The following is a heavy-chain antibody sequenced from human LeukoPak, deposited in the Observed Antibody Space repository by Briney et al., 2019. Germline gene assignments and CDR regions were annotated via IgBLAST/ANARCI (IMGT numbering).Heavy chain of an antibody. V-gene: IGHV4-39*07. J-gene: IGHJ6*03. Sequence: PSETLSLTCTVSGDSISSSSYYWGWIRQPPGKGLEWIGSIYYSGRSYDNPSLKSRVTISVDTSKNQFSLKLSSVTAADTAVYYCARDVTSLPGDPYCSGGSCYPNFYHMDVWGKGTTVTVSS. CDR1: GDSISSSSYY. CDR3: ARDVTSLPGDPYCSGGSCYPNFYHMDV. CDR2: IYYSGRS. D-gene: IGHD2-15*01.